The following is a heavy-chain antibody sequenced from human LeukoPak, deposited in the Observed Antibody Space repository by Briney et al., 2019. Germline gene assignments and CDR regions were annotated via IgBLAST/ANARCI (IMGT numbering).Heavy chain of an antibody. J-gene: IGHJ4*02. D-gene: IGHD1-26*01. V-gene: IGHV4-39*01. Sequence: PSETLSLTCTVSGGSIRSTDHYWGWIRQPPGKGLEWIGSIYYGGGTYYNPSLKSRATISVDTSKNQFSLKLSPVTAADTAVYYCARYAVEYRGTFFDYWGQGTLVTVSS. CDR3: ARYAVEYRGTFFDY. CDR1: GGSIRSTDHY. CDR2: IYYGGGT.